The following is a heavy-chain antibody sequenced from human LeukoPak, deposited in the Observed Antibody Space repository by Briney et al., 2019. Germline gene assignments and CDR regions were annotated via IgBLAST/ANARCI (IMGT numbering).Heavy chain of an antibody. Sequence: ASVKVSCKASGFTFSTYAMNWVRQAPGQGLEWMGWISAYNGNTNYSQKLQGRVTMTTDTSTSTAYMELRSLRSDDTAVYYCARVESWEHSGSSQDAFDIWGQGTMVTVSS. CDR2: ISAYNGNT. CDR1: GFTFSTYA. D-gene: IGHD1-26*01. V-gene: IGHV1-18*01. J-gene: IGHJ3*02. CDR3: ARVESWEHSGSSQDAFDI.